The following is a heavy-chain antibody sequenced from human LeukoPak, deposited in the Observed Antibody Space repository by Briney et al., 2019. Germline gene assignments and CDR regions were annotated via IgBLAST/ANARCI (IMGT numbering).Heavy chain of an antibody. CDR1: GYSFTSYW. D-gene: IGHD3-10*01. V-gene: IGHV5-51*01. CDR3: ARIHNELLWFGEEYPNWFDP. J-gene: IGHJ5*02. Sequence: GESLKISCKGSGYSFTSYWIGWVRQMPGKGLEWMGIIYPGDSDTRYSPSFQGQVTISADKSISTAYLQWSSLKASDTAMYYCARIHNELLWFGEEYPNWFDPWGQGTLVTVSS. CDR2: IYPGDSDT.